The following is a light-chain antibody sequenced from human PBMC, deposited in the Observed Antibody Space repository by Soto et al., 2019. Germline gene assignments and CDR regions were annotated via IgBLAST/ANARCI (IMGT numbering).Light chain of an antibody. V-gene: IGLV2-23*01. Sequence: QSALTQPASVSGSPGQSITISCTGTSSDVGSYNLVSWYQQHTGKAPKLMIYEGNKRPSGVSNRFSGSKSGNTASLTISGLQAEDDADYYCCSYAGSDTPVVLGGGTKLTVL. CDR2: EGN. J-gene: IGLJ2*01. CDR1: SSDVGSYNL. CDR3: CSYAGSDTPVV.